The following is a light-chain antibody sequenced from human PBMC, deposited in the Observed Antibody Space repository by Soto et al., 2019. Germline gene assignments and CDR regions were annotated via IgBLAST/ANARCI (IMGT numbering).Light chain of an antibody. V-gene: IGKV3-11*01. J-gene: IGKJ5*01. Sequence: EIVLTQSPATLSWSPGERATLSCRASQSVSSYLAWYQQKPGQPPMLLIYDASTRATGIPARFSGSGSGTDFTFTISSLEPEDFADYYGQQCSNWLTITFGQGTRLEIK. CDR1: QSVSSY. CDR3: QQCSNWLTIT. CDR2: DAS.